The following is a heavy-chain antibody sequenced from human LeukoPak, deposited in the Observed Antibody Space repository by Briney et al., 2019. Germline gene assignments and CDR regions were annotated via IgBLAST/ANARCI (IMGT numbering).Heavy chain of an antibody. D-gene: IGHD3-10*01. Sequence: TGGSLRLSCAASGFTFSSYAMSWVRQAPGKGLEWVSAISGSGGSTYYADSVKGRFTISRDNSKNTLYLQMNSLRAEDTAVYYCAKDHYYGSGSYGSDYWGQGTLVTVSS. V-gene: IGHV3-23*01. CDR1: GFTFSSYA. CDR3: AKDHYYGSGSYGSDY. J-gene: IGHJ4*02. CDR2: ISGSGGST.